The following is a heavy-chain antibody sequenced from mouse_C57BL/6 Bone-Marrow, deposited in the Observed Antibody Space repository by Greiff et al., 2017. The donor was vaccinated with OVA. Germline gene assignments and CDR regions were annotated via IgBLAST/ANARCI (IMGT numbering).Heavy chain of an antibody. J-gene: IGHJ2*01. D-gene: IGHD2-10*01. Sequence: VKLMESGAELARPGASVKLSCKASGYTFTSYGISWVKQRTGQGLEWIGEIYPRSGNTYYNEKFKGKATLTADKSSSTAYMELRSLTSEDSAVYFCARDAYSRNYFDYWGQGTTLTVSS. CDR3: ARDAYSRNYFDY. CDR2: IYPRSGNT. CDR1: GYTFTSYG. V-gene: IGHV1-81*01.